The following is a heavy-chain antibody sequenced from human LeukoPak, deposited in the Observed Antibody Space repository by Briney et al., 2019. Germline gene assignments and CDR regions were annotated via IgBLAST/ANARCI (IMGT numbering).Heavy chain of an antibody. CDR3: AKDKGQWEPLEY. V-gene: IGHV3-9*01. D-gene: IGHD1-26*01. CDR1: GFTFDDYA. Sequence: GGSLRLSCAASGFTFDDYAMHWVRQASGKGLEWVSGISWNSGSIGYADSVKGRFTISRDNAKNSLYLQMNSLRAEDTALYYCAKDKGQWEPLEYWGQGTLVTVSS. CDR2: ISWNSGSI. J-gene: IGHJ4*02.